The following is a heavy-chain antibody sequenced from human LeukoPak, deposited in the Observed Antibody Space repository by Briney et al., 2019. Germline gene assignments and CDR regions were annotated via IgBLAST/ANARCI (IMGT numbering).Heavy chain of an antibody. V-gene: IGHV3-23*01. CDR2: ISGSGGST. D-gene: IGHD4-11*01. CDR1: GFTFSSYA. Sequence: GGSLRLSCAASGFTFSSYAMSWVRQAPGKGLEWVSAISGSGGSTYYADSVKGRFTISRDNSKNTLYLQMNGLRAEDTAVYYCAKAMTYDYSNYYYYYYMDVWGKGTTVTVSS. CDR3: AKAMTYDYSNYYYYYYMDV. J-gene: IGHJ6*03.